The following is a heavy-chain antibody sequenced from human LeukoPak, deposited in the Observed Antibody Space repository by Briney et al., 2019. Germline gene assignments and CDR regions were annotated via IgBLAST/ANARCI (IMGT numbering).Heavy chain of an antibody. CDR3: ARERPRAVAGEIDY. CDR2: ISYDGSNK. D-gene: IGHD6-19*01. Sequence: GGSLRLSCAVSGFTFSNAWMNWVRQAPGKGLEWVAVISYDGSNKDYADFVKGRFTISRDNSKNTLYVQMNSLRAEDTAVYYCARERPRAVAGEIDYWGQGTLVTVSS. V-gene: IGHV3-30*03. CDR1: GFTFSNAW. J-gene: IGHJ4*02.